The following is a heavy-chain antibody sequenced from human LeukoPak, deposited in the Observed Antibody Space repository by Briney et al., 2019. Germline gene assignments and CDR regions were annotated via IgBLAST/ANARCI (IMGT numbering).Heavy chain of an antibody. V-gene: IGHV1-69*04. CDR3: ARGYCSGGSCYKNWFDP. J-gene: IGHJ5*02. Sequence: SVTVSCKASGGTFSSYAISWVRQAPGQGLEWMGRIIPILGIANYAQKFQGRVTITADKSTSTAYMELSSLRSEDTAVYYCARGYCSGGSCYKNWFDPWGQGTLFSVSS. CDR2: IIPILGIA. CDR1: GGTFSSYA. D-gene: IGHD2-15*01.